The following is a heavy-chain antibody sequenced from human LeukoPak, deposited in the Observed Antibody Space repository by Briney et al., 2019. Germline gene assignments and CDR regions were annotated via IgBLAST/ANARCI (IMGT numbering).Heavy chain of an antibody. D-gene: IGHD2-21*02. CDR1: GFTFSSYS. J-gene: IGHJ4*02. CDR3: ARDAGVYPYCGGDCYDYFDY. Sequence: QAGGSLRLSCAASGFTFSSYSMNWVRQAPGKGLEWVANIKQDGSEKYYVDSVKGRFTISRDNAKNSLYLQMNSLRAEDTAVYYCARDAGVYPYCGGDCYDYFDYWGQGTLVTVSS. CDR2: IKQDGSEK. V-gene: IGHV3-7*01.